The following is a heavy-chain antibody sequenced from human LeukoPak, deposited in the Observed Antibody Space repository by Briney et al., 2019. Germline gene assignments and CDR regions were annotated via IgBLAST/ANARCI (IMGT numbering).Heavy chain of an antibody. CDR2: IWYDGSNK. V-gene: IGHV3-33*01. CDR1: GLTFSSYG. D-gene: IGHD3-16*02. CDR3: ARGGLSSGFDY. J-gene: IGHJ4*02. Sequence: PGGSLRLSCAASGLTFSSYGMHWVRQAPGKGLEWVAVIWYDGSNKYYADFVKGRFTISRDNSKNTLYLQMNSLRAEDTAVYYCARGGLSSGFDYWGQGTLVTASS.